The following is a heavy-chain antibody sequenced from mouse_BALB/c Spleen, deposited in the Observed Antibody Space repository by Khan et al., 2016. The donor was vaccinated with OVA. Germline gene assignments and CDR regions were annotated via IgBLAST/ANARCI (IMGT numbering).Heavy chain of an antibody. D-gene: IGHD1-2*01. J-gene: IGHJ1*01. CDR1: GYTFTEYT. CDR2: INPNNGGT. CDR3: ARRDYYAYFWFFDV. Sequence: EVQLQQSGPELVKPGASVKISCKTSGYTFTEYTMHWVKQSHGKSLEWIGRINPNNGGTSYNQKFKGKATLTVDPSSTTAYMELRSLTSEDSAVYYCARRDYYAYFWFFDVWGAGTTVTVSS. V-gene: IGHV1-22*01.